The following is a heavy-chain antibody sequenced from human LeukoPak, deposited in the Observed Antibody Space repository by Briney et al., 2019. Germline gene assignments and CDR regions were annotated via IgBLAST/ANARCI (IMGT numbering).Heavy chain of an antibody. D-gene: IGHD3-10*01. CDR2: ISAYNGNT. J-gene: IGHJ4*02. CDR3: ARDRWVTMVRGVITPFDY. CDR1: GGTFSSYA. V-gene: IGHV1-18*01. Sequence: GSSVKVSCKASGGTFSSYAISWVRQAPGQGLEWMGWISAYNGNTNYAQKLQGRVTMTTDTSTSTAYMELRSLRSDDTAVYYCARDRWVTMVRGVITPFDYWDQGTLVTVSS.